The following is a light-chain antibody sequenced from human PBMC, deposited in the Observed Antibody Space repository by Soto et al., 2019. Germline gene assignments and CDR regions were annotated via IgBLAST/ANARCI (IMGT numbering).Light chain of an antibody. CDR2: NNN. Sequence: QSVLTQPPSASGTPGQRVTISCSGSSSNIGSNTVNWYQQLPGTAPKLLIYNNNQRPSGVPDRFSGSKSGTSASLAISGLQSEDEDDYYCAAWDDSLNGVVFGGGTKLTVL. V-gene: IGLV1-44*01. CDR3: AAWDDSLNGVV. CDR1: SSNIGSNT. J-gene: IGLJ2*01.